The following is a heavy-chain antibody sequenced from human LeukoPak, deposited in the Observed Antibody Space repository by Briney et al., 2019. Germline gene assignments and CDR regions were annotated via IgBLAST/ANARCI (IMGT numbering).Heavy chain of an antibody. V-gene: IGHV3-64D*06. J-gene: IGHJ6*02. CDR1: GFTFSNYA. Sequence: PGGSLRLSCAASGFTFSNYAMHWVRQAPGKGLEYVSGMSSNGGSTYYADSVKGRFTISRDNSKNTLNLQMSSLGAEDTAVYYCVKGLGFYTYYSMDVWGQGTTVTVSS. CDR2: MSSNGGST. D-gene: IGHD2/OR15-2a*01. CDR3: VKGLGFYTYYSMDV.